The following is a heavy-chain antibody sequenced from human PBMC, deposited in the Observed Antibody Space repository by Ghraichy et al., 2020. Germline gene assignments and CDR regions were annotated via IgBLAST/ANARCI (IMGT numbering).Heavy chain of an antibody. CDR1: GFTFSSYS. CDR2: IDSSSSYI. J-gene: IGHJ3*02. CDR3: ARDWGYCSGGRCYSDAFDI. V-gene: IGHV3-21*01. D-gene: IGHD2-15*01. Sequence: GGSLRLSCAASGFTFSSYSMNWVRQAPGRGLEWVSSIDSSSSYIYYADSLKGRFTISRDNAKNSLYLQMSSLRAEDTAVYYCARDWGYCSGGRCYSDAFDIWGQGTMVTVSS.